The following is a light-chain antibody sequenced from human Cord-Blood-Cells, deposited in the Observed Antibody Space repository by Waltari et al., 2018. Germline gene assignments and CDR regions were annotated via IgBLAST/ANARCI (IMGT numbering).Light chain of an antibody. J-gene: IGLJ3*02. CDR3: SSYTSSSTWV. Sequence: QSALTQPASVSGSPGQSITISCTATSSDVGASNYVSWYQQHPGKSPKPMSYDVSKRPSGVSNRFSGSKSGNTASLTISGLQAEDEADYYCSSYTSSSTWVFGGGTKLTVL. V-gene: IGLV2-14*01. CDR1: SSDVGASNY. CDR2: DVS.